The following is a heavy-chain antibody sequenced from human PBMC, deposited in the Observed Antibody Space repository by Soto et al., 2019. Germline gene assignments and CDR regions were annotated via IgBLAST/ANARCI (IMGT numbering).Heavy chain of an antibody. CDR2: ISSSSSYI. CDR3: ARVTLDDSGYYSNPFDY. J-gene: IGHJ4*02. CDR1: GFTFSSYT. Sequence: GGSLRLSCAASGFTFSSYTMNWVRQAPGKGLEWVSSISSSSSYIYYADSVKGRFTISRDNAKNSLYLQMNSLRAEDTAVYYCARVTLDDSGYYSNPFDYWGQGTLVTVSS. D-gene: IGHD3-22*01. V-gene: IGHV3-21*01.